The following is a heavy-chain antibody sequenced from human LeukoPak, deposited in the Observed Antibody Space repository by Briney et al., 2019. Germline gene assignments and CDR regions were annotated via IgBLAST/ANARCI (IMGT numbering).Heavy chain of an antibody. V-gene: IGHV3-33*06. CDR1: GFIFSSYG. CDR2: IWYDGSKT. J-gene: IGHJ4*02. Sequence: GGSLRLSCAASGFIFSSYGMHWVRQAPGKGLEWVAVIWYDGSKTYYADSVQGRFTVSRDNSKNTLYLQMNSLRAEDTAVYYCAKLVRSGYASNYFDYWGQGTLVTVSS. CDR3: AKLVRSGYASNYFDY. D-gene: IGHD5-12*01.